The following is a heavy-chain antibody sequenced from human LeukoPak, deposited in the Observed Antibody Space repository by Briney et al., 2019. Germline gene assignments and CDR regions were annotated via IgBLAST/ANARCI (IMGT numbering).Heavy chain of an antibody. CDR3: AGDRQKWLLTYQYYYGLDV. D-gene: IGHD6-19*01. V-gene: IGHV3-23*01. CDR1: GFTFSSYW. CDR2: ISGSGGNT. Sequence: GGSLRLSCAASGFTFSSYWMTWVRQAPGKGLEWVSSISGSGGNTYYADSVKGRFTISRDNSKNTLYLQMNSLRAEDTAVCYCAGDRQKWLLTYQYYYGLDVWGQGTTVTVSS. J-gene: IGHJ6*02.